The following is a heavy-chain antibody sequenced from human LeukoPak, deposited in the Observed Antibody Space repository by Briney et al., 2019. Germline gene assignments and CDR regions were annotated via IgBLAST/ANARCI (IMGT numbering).Heavy chain of an antibody. D-gene: IGHD3-22*01. Sequence: PGGSLRLSCAASGFTFSSYAMSWVRQAPGKGLEWLSAISGSGGSTYYADSVKGRFTISRDNSKNTLYLQMNSLRAEDTAVYYCAKDLGGDYYDSSGYSDYWGQGTLVTVSS. CDR2: ISGSGGST. CDR1: GFTFSSYA. J-gene: IGHJ4*02. CDR3: AKDLGGDYYDSSGYSDY. V-gene: IGHV3-23*01.